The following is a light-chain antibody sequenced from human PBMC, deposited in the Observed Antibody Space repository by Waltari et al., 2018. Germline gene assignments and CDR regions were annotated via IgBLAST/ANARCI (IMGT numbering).Light chain of an antibody. J-gene: IGLJ2*01. CDR3: FSYAGSSTFK. CDR2: EVT. V-gene: IGLV2-23*02. CDR1: SSDVRRYNF. Sequence: QSALTQPASVSGSPGKSITIPCTGTSSDVRRYNFVPWYPHHPGKAPKLIIYEVTNRPLGVSDRFSGSKSDNTASRTISGLQAEDEADYYCFSYAGSSTFKFGGGTMLTVL.